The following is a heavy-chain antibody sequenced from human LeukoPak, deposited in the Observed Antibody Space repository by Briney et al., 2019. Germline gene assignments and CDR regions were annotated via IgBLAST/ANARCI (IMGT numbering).Heavy chain of an antibody. CDR2: IWSDGNKI. J-gene: IGHJ6*03. Sequence: GGSLRLSCAASGFPFSSYGMHCVRQAPGKGLEWVADIWSDGNKIYDADSVKGRFNISRDNSKNTLYLQMNSLRSEDTAVCHCARGARQNVASMDVWGKGTTVTVFS. CDR1: GFPFSSYG. V-gene: IGHV3-33*01. CDR3: ARGARQNVASMDV.